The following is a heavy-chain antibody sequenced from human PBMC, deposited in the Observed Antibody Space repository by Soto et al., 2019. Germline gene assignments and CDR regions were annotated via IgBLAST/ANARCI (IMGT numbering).Heavy chain of an antibody. CDR2: INAGNGNT. D-gene: IGHD5-18*01. CDR3: ARDPKWIQLPWYYYGMDV. V-gene: IGHV1-3*01. J-gene: IGHJ6*02. CDR1: GYTFTSYA. Sequence: ASVKVSCKASGYTFTSYAMHWVRKAPGQRLEWMGWINAGNGNTKYSQKFQGRVTITRDTSTSTAYMELRSLRSDDTAVYYCARDPKWIQLPWYYYGMDVWGQGTTVTVSS.